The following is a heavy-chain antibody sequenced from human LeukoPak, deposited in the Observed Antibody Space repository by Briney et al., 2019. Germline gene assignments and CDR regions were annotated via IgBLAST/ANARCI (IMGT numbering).Heavy chain of an antibody. CDR2: IYTSGST. Sequence: SETLSLTCTVSGGSISSGSYYWSWIRQPAGKGLEWIGRIYTSGSTNYNPSLKSRVTISVDTSKNQFSLKLSSVTAADTAVYYCGQIAAATPDAFDIWGQGTMVTVSS. CDR3: GQIAAATPDAFDI. J-gene: IGHJ3*02. CDR1: GGSISSGSYY. D-gene: IGHD6-13*01. V-gene: IGHV4-61*02.